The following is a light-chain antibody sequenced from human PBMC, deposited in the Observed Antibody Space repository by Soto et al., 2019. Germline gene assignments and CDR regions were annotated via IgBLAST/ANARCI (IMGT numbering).Light chain of an antibody. CDR2: EVS. Sequence: QSALTQPPSASGSPGQSVTISCTGTSSDVGGYDYVSWYQQHPGKAPKLMIYEVSNRPSGVSNRFSGSKSGNTASLTISGLQAEDEADYYCSSYTSSSTPLWVFGTGTKVTVL. CDR1: SSDVGGYDY. J-gene: IGLJ1*01. V-gene: IGLV2-14*01. CDR3: SSYTSSSTPLWV.